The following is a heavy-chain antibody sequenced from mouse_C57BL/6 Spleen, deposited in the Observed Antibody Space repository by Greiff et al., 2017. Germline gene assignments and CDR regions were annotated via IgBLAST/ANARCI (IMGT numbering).Heavy chain of an antibody. J-gene: IGHJ4*01. CDR3: ARRGGDYYGSSLPYAMDY. D-gene: IGHD1-1*01. Sequence: VQLQQPGAELVRPGSSVKLSCKASGYTFTSYWMHWVKQRPIQGLEWIGNIDPSDSETHYNQKFKDKATLTVDKSSSTAYMQLSSLTSEDSAVYYCARRGGDYYGSSLPYAMDYWGQGTSVTVSS. CDR2: IDPSDSET. CDR1: GYTFTSYW. V-gene: IGHV1-52*01.